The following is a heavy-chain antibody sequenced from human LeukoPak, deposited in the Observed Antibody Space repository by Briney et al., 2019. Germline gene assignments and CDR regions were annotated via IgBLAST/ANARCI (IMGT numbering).Heavy chain of an antibody. D-gene: IGHD4-17*01. CDR2: ISWNSGSI. J-gene: IGHJ4*02. CDR3: AKAIGAYGDYFDY. Sequence: HPGGSLRLSCAASGFTFDDYAMPWVRQAPGKGLEWVSGISWNSGSIGYADSVKGRFTISRDNAKNSLYLQMNSLRAEDTALYYCAKAIGAYGDYFDYWGQGTLVTVSS. CDR1: GFTFDDYA. V-gene: IGHV3-9*01.